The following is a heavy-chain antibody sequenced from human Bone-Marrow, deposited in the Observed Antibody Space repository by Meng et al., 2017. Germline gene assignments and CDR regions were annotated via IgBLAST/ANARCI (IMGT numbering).Heavy chain of an antibody. V-gene: IGHV4-30-4*08. J-gene: IGHJ5*02. Sequence: QVQLQESGPGLVKPSQTLYLTCTFSGGSISSGNYYWSWIRQPPGKGLEWIGYIYYTGTTYYNPSLKSRLTISVDTSKNQFSLNLTSVTAADTAVYYCARDTDFWSASNWFDPWGPGTLVTVSS. CDR3: ARDTDFWSASNWFDP. CDR1: GGSISSGNYY. D-gene: IGHD3-3*01. CDR2: IYYTGTT.